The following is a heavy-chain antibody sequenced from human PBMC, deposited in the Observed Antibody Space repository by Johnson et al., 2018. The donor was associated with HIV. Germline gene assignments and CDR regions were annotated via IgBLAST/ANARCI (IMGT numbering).Heavy chain of an antibody. D-gene: IGHD3-22*01. CDR1: GFTFSSYA. CDR2: IYSGGST. Sequence: QVQLVESGGGVVQPGRSLRLSCAASGFTFSSYAMHWVRQAPGKGLEWVSVIYSGGSTYYVDSVKGRFTISRDNSKNTLYLQMNSLRTEDTAMYYCAKGHSSGYPKDAFDIWGRGTRVTVSS. V-gene: IGHV3-NL1*01. CDR3: AKGHSSGYPKDAFDI. J-gene: IGHJ3*02.